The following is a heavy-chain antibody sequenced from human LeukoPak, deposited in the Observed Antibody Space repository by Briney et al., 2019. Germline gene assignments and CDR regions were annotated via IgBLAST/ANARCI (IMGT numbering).Heavy chain of an antibody. CDR2: IYYSGST. CDR3: ARLNPSGWYPMWYYYYYMDV. CDR1: GGSFSGYY. Sequence: PSETLSLTCAVYGGSFSGYYWSWIRQPPGKGLEWIGYIYYSGSTNYNPSLKSRVTISVDTSKNQFSLKLSSVTAADTAVYYCARLNPSGWYPMWYYYYYMDVWGKGTTVTISS. J-gene: IGHJ6*03. V-gene: IGHV4-59*08. D-gene: IGHD6-19*01.